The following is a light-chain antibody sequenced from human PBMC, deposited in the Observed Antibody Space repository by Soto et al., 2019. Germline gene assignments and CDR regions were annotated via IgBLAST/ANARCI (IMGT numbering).Light chain of an antibody. CDR3: APWDVGLNGPR. CDR1: SSNIGSNP. CDR2: NDN. V-gene: IGLV1-44*01. J-gene: IGLJ3*02. Sequence: QSVLTQPPSLSGTPGQRVIIACSGGSSNIGSNPVNWYQHLPGTAPKLLIYNDNQRPSGVPARFSGSRSGTSASLAISGLQSEDEGDYYCAPWDVGLNGPRFGGGTKVTVL.